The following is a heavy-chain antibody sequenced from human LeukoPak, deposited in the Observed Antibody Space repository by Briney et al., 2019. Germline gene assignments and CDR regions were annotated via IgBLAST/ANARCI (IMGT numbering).Heavy chain of an antibody. CDR3: AKGYTYYDFWSGLYGMDV. V-gene: IGHV3-23*01. CDR1: GFTFSSYA. CDR2: ISGSGGST. Sequence: PGASLRLSCAASGFTFSSYAMSWVRQAPGKGLEWVSAISGSGGSTYYADSVKGRFTISRDNSKNTLYLQMNSLRAEDTAAYHCAKGYTYYDFWSGLYGMDVWGQGTTVTVSS. D-gene: IGHD3-3*01. J-gene: IGHJ6*02.